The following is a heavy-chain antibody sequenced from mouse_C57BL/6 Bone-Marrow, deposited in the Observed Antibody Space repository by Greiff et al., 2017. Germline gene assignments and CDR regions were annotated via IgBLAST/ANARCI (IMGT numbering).Heavy chain of an antibody. D-gene: IGHD2-13*01. CDR3: TRGLHGVYYAMDY. V-gene: IGHV6-6*01. J-gene: IGHJ4*01. Sequence: EVQLQESGGGLVQPGGSMKLSCAASGFTFSDAWMDWVRQSPEKGLEWVAEIRNKANNHATYYAESVKGRFTISRDDSKSSVYLQMNSLRAEDTGIYYCTRGLHGVYYAMDYWGQGTSVTVSS. CDR1: GFTFSDAW. CDR2: IRNKANNHAT.